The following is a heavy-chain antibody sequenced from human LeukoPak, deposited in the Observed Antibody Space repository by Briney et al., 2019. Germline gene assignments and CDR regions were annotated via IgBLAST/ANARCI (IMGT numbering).Heavy chain of an antibody. D-gene: IGHD4-17*01. CDR1: GYTFTSYD. Sequence: EASVKVSCKVSGYTFTSYDISWVRQAPGQGLEWMGWISVSNGHTYYTQIFQRRVTMTTDTSTSTAYMDLSSLRSDDTAVYYCARDPNGDYDFDYWGQGTRVTVSS. J-gene: IGHJ4*02. V-gene: IGHV1-18*01. CDR3: ARDPNGDYDFDY. CDR2: ISVSNGHT.